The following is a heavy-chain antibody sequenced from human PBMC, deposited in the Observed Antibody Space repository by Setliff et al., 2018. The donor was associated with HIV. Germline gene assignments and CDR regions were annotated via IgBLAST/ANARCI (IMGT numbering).Heavy chain of an antibody. V-gene: IGHV3-48*01. D-gene: IGHD3-22*01. CDR3: VRGGNYYDRSGLDGFDI. CDR1: GFTFSDYS. J-gene: IGHJ3*02. CDR2: VNANSDTI. Sequence: GGSLRLSCVASGFTFSDYSMNWVRQVPGKGLEWLSYVNANSDTIYYADSVKGRFTISRHNDEKSLFLQMNSLRAEDMALYYCVRGGNYYDRSGLDGFDIWGQGTMVTVSS.